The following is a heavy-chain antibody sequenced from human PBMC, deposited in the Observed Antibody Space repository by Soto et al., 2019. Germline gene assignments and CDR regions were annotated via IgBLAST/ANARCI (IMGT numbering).Heavy chain of an antibody. CDR2: IIPIFGTG. CDR1: GGTFSTST. V-gene: IGHV1-69*08. CDR3: VRDAPIGSVFSGYDAIGS. D-gene: IGHD5-12*01. J-gene: IGHJ4*02. Sequence: QVQLEQSGTEVKKPGSSVKVSCKASGGTFSTSTFTWVRQAPGQGLEWMGRIIPIFGTGAYAPKFQGRVLITADKSTSTVYMELSGLKAEDTAVFFCVRDAPIGSVFSGYDAIGSWGQGTLVTVSA.